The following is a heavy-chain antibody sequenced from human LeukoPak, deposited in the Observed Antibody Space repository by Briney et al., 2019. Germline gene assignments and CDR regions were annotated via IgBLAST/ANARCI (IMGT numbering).Heavy chain of an antibody. CDR2: ISYDGSNK. CDR1: GFTFSSYG. D-gene: IGHD4-23*01. J-gene: IGHJ3*02. Sequence: GGSLRLSCAASGFTFSSYGMHWVRQAPGKGLEWVAVISYDGSNKYYADSVKGRFTISRDNSKNSLYLQMNSLRAEDTALYYCAKAVYGGIDDAFDIWGQGTMVTVSS. CDR3: AKAVYGGIDDAFDI. V-gene: IGHV3-30*18.